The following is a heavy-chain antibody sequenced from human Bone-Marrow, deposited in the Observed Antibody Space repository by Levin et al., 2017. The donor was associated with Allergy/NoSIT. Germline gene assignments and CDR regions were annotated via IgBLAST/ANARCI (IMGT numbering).Heavy chain of an antibody. V-gene: IGHV4-34*01. J-gene: IGHJ3*01. CDR1: GGSFGDHY. Sequence: SETLSLTRAAYGGSFGDHYCNWIRQSPGKGLEWIGEINRSGGTTNYSPSLKSRVTISVDTSNQFSLTLSSVTVADTAVYYCARAGFYGGFDGFDVWGQGTMVTVSS. CDR3: ARAGFYGGFDGFDV. CDR2: INRSGGTT. D-gene: IGHD4-23*01.